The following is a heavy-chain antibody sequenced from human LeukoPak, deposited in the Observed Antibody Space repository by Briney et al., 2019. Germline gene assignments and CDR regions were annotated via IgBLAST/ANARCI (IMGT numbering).Heavy chain of an antibody. V-gene: IGHV3-33*01. D-gene: IGHD5-18*01. CDR1: GFAFSTYG. J-gene: IGHJ4*02. CDR2: IWNDGSKT. CDR3: ARGPWLVSDITSFDY. Sequence: PGGSLRLSCITSGFAFSTYGMHWVRQAPGKGLEWVALIWNDGSKTYHAESVKDRFTISRDNSQNTLYLQMNSLRHEDTAVYYCARGPWLVSDITSFDYWGLGTLVTVAS.